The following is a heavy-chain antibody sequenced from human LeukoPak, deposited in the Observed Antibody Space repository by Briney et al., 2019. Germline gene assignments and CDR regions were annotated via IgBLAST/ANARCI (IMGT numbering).Heavy chain of an antibody. CDR1: GFTLSGAA. CDR3: ARDQSAASDY. CDR2: ITRPGSST. Sequence: PGGSLRLSCSASGFTLSGAASTWVRQAPGKGLEWVSTITRPGSSTYYSDSVKGRFTISRDNAKNSLDLQMNSLRAEDTAVYYCARDQSAASDYWGQGTLVTVSS. D-gene: IGHD2-2*01. J-gene: IGHJ4*02. V-gene: IGHV3-21*01.